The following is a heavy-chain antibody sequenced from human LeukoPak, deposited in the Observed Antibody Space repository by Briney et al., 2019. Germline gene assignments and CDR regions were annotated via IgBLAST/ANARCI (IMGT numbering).Heavy chain of an antibody. CDR1: GFMFSSNW. Sequence: HPGGSLRLSCAASGFMFSSNWMSWVRLAPGKGLEWVANIKEDGTETYYVDSVKGRFTISRDNAKNSLYLQINSLRVEDTAVYYCAKEGRSLQTYWGQGTLVTVSS. V-gene: IGHV3-7*03. J-gene: IGHJ4*02. D-gene: IGHD5-24*01. CDR2: IKEDGTET. CDR3: AKEGRSLQTY.